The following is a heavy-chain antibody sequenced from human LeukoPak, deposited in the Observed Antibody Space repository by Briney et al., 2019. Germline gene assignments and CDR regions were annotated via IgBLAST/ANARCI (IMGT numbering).Heavy chain of an antibody. CDR3: ARGGPNPIYDHYLDV. J-gene: IGHJ6*03. CDR2: IHYSGST. CDR1: GGSISYSSYY. Sequence: KASETLSLTCTVSGGSISYSSYYWGWIRQPPGKGLEWIGSIHYSGSTYYNPSLKSRVTISVDTSKNQFSLKLTSVTAADTAVYYCARGGPNPIYDHYLDVWGKGTPVIVSS. V-gene: IGHV4-39*07.